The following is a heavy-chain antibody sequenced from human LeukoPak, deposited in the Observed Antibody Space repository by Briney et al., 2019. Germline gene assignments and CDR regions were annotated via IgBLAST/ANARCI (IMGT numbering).Heavy chain of an antibody. J-gene: IGHJ4*01. CDR3: ARDGTAAGLYFDL. CDR1: GFTFSNYW. V-gene: IGHV3-7*01. CDR2: IGQDGGEK. Sequence: PGGPLRLSCAVSGFTFSNYWMNWVRQAPGKGLEWVASIGQDGGEKSYVDSVKGRFTISRDNTKNSLYLQMSSLRAEDTAVYYCARDGTAAGLYFDLWGQGTLVTVSS. D-gene: IGHD6-13*01.